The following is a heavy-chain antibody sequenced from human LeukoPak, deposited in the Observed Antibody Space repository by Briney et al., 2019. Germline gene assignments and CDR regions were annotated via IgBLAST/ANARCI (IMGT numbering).Heavy chain of an antibody. Sequence: SQTLSLTCAISGDSVSSNSATWNWIRQFPSRGLEWLGRTYYRSKWSYDYAASVKSRITINPDTSKNQFSLQLNSVTPEDTAVYFCARALGVTFDYWGQGTLVTVSS. CDR1: GDSVSSNSAT. V-gene: IGHV6-1*01. CDR3: ARALGVTFDY. J-gene: IGHJ4*02. CDR2: TYYRSKWSY. D-gene: IGHD3-10*01.